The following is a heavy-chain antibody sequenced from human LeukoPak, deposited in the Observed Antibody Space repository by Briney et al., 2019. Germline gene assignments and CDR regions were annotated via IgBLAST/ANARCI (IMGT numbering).Heavy chain of an antibody. CDR3: ASWTAVLNS. Sequence: GGSLRLSCAASGFIFSRFWMSWLRQAPGEGLEWVAHMNEAGNDKYYVDSVKGRFTISRDNAKNSVYLQMNSLRAEDTAVYYCASWTAVLNSWGQGALVTVSS. V-gene: IGHV3-7*01. CDR1: GFIFSRFW. CDR2: MNEAGNDK. D-gene: IGHD4-23*01. J-gene: IGHJ5*02.